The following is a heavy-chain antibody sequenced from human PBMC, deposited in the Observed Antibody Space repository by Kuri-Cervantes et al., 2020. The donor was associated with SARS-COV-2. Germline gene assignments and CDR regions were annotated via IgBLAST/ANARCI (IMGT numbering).Heavy chain of an antibody. CDR3: ARKVRSSGSPCGMDV. CDR1: GGSISSGGYS. CDR2: INHSGST. V-gene: IGHV4-34*01. Sequence: SETLSLTCAVSGGSISSGGYSWSWIRQPPGKGLEWIGEINHSGSTNYNPSLKSRVTISVDTSKNQFSLKLSSVTAADTAVYYCARKVRSSGSPCGMDVWGQGTTVTVSS. D-gene: IGHD6-19*01. J-gene: IGHJ6*02.